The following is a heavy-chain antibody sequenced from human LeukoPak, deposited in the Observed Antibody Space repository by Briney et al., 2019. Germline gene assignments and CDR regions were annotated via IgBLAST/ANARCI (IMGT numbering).Heavy chain of an antibody. Sequence: MASETLSLTCTVSGGSISSSSYYWGWIRQPPGKGLEWIGSIYYSGCTYYNPSLKSRVTISVDTSKNQFSLKLSSVTAADTAVYYCASLTVTILAFDYWGQGTLVTVSS. V-gene: IGHV4-39*01. CDR2: IYYSGCT. CDR3: ASLTVTILAFDY. CDR1: GGSISSSSYY. D-gene: IGHD4-17*01. J-gene: IGHJ4*02.